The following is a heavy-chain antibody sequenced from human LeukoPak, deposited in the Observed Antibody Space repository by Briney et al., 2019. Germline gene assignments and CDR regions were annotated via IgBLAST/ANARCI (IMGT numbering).Heavy chain of an antibody. D-gene: IGHD3-10*01. CDR1: GFAFSSYT. V-gene: IGHV3-21*01. J-gene: IGHJ4*02. Sequence: GGSLRLSCAASGFAFSSYTMNWVRQAPGKGLEWVSSISGSSNYIYFADSVKGRFTISRDNAKNSLYLQMNSLRAEDTAVYYCARTYYYGSGSNDYWGQGTLVTVSS. CDR3: ARTYYYGSGSNDY. CDR2: ISGSSNYI.